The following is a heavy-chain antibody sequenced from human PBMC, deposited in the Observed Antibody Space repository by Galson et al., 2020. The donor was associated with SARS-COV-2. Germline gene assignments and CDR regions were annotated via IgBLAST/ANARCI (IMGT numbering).Heavy chain of an antibody. D-gene: IGHD2-15*01. V-gene: IGHV4-59*01. CDR3: ARESLMGGYFDY. J-gene: IGHJ4*02. CDR1: GGSIRSYF. Sequence: SETLSLTCTVSGGSIRSYFWSWIRQPPGKGLEWIGDIYDNGRTTYNPSLGSRVTIAVDTFRNQFSLKVSSVIAADTAVYYCARESLMGGYFDYWGQGTLFTVSS. CDR2: IYDNGRT.